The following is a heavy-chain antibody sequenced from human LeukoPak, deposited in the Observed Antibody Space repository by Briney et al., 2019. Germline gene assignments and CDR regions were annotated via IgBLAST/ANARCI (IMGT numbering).Heavy chain of an antibody. V-gene: IGHV3-30*02. CDR1: EFTFSRYG. CDR3: AKETVMGYSYYYYMDV. CDR2: IRYDGSNE. Sequence: PGGSLRLSCAASEFTFSRYGMHWVRQAPGKGLEWVSFIRYDGSNEYYADSVKGRFTISRDNSKNTLYLQMNSLRAEDTAVYYCAKETVMGYSYYYYMDVWGKGTTVTVSS. J-gene: IGHJ6*03. D-gene: IGHD5-18*01.